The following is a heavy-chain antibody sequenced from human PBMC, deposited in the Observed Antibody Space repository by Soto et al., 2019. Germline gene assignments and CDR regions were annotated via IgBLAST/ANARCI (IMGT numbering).Heavy chain of an antibody. J-gene: IGHJ4*02. V-gene: IGHV3-23*01. CDR3: ARRPSEQRSFDY. CDR1: GFTFNNFA. D-gene: IGHD6-25*01. Sequence: GGSLRLSCAASGFTFNNFAIHWVRQAPGKGLEWVSGIFSTGDSPDYADAVRGRFTISTDNSRNTLLLQMNGLRAEDTAIYYCARRPSEQRSFDYWGQGTQVTVS. CDR2: IFSTGDSP.